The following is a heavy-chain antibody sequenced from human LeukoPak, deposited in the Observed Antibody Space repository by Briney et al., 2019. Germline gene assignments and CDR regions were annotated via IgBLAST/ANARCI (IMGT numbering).Heavy chain of an antibody. J-gene: IGHJ6*02. V-gene: IGHV3-30*18. CDR3: AKAAVVTFYYYGMDV. Sequence: GGSLRLSCAASGFTFSSHWMNWVRQAPGKGLEWVAVISYDGSNKYYADSVKGRFTISRDNSKNTLYLQMNSLRAEDTAVYYCAKAAVVTFYYYGMDVWGQGTTVTVSS. CDR2: ISYDGSNK. CDR1: GFTFSSHW. D-gene: IGHD4-23*01.